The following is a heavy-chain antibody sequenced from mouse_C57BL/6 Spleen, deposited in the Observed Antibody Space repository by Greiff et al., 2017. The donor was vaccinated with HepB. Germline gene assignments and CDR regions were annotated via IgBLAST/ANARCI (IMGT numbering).Heavy chain of an antibody. Sequence: EVQGVESVAELVRPGASVKLSCTASGFNIKNTYMHWVKQRPEQGLEWIGRIDPANGNTKYAPKFQGKATITADTSSNTAYLQLSSLTSEDTAIYYCARHYDYDVNAMDYWGQGTSVTVSS. V-gene: IGHV14-3*01. CDR1: GFNIKNTY. D-gene: IGHD2-4*01. J-gene: IGHJ4*01. CDR3: ARHYDYDVNAMDY. CDR2: IDPANGNT.